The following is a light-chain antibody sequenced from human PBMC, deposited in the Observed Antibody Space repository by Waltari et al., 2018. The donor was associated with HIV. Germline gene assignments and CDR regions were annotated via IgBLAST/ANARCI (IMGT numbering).Light chain of an antibody. J-gene: IGKJ1*01. Sequence: DIQMTQSPSSVSASVGDRVTITCRASQGIGSWLAWYQQKPGKAPKLLIHSASTLQSGVPSRFSGSGSGTDFTLTISRLEPEDFAVYYCQQYGSSPRTFGQGTKVEIK. V-gene: IGKV1-12*01. CDR1: QGIGSW. CDR3: QQYGSSPRT. CDR2: SAS.